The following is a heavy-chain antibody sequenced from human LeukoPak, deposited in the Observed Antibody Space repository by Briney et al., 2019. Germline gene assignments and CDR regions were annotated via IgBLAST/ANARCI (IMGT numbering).Heavy chain of an antibody. CDR2: IYYSGST. V-gene: IGHV4-39*01. D-gene: IGHD2-2*01. J-gene: IGHJ3*02. CDR1: GGSISSSSYY. Sequence: SETLSLTCTVSGGSISSSSYYWGWIRQPPGKGLEWIGSIYYSGSTYYNPSLKSRVTISVDTSRNQFSLKLSSVTAADTAVYYCARASYCSSTSCSSGAFDIWGQGTMVTVSS. CDR3: ARASYCSSTSCSSGAFDI.